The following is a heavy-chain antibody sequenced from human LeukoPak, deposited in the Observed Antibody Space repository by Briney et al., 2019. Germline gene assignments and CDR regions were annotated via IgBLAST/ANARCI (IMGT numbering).Heavy chain of an antibody. CDR3: ARQPAATAAFDI. V-gene: IGHV4-59*08. D-gene: IGHD5-18*01. CDR1: GGSINNYY. Sequence: SETLSLTCTVSGGSINNYYWSWIRQPPGKGLEWIGYIYYSGGDMNYNPSLKSRLTISVDTSKNQISLMLTSMPAANTAVYYCARQPAATAAFDIWAQGTMVTVSS. CDR2: IYYSGGDM. J-gene: IGHJ3*02.